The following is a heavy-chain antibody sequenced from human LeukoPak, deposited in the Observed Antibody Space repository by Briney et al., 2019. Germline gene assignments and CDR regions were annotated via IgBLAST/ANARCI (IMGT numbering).Heavy chain of an antibody. V-gene: IGHV3-23*01. J-gene: IGHJ3*02. CDR1: GFTFSNSW. Sequence: GGSLRLSCAASGFTFSNSWMTWVRQAPGKGLEWVSAISGSGGSTYYADSVKGRFTISRDNSKNTLYLQMNSLRAEDTAVYYCAKGSNRGVGYDAFDIWGQGTMVTVSS. CDR3: AKGSNRGVGYDAFDI. CDR2: ISGSGGST. D-gene: IGHD2-15*01.